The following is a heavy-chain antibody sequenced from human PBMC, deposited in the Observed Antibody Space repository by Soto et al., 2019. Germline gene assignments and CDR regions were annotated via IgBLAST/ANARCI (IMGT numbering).Heavy chain of an antibody. D-gene: IGHD6-6*01. CDR3: ARGLHLAARPRWFDP. V-gene: IGHV4-34*01. CDR2: INHSGST. J-gene: IGHJ5*02. Sequence: QVQLQQWGAGLLKPSETLSLTCAVYGGSFSGYYWSWIRQPPGKGLEWIGEINHSGSTNYNPSLKSRVTISVVTSKNQFSLKLSSVTAADTAVYYCARGLHLAARPRWFDPWGQGTLVTVSS. CDR1: GGSFSGYY.